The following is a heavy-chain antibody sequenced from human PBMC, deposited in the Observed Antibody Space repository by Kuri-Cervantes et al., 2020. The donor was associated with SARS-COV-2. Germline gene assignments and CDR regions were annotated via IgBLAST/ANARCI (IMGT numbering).Heavy chain of an antibody. D-gene: IGHD6-6*01. CDR1: GFTFDDYA. CDR3: AEDIREQLVGGVGWFDP. J-gene: IGHJ5*02. Sequence: SLKISCAASGFTFDDYAMHWVRQAPGKGLEWVSGISWKSGSIGYADSVKGRFTISRDNAKNSLYLQMNSLRAEDTALYYCAEDIREQLVGGVGWFDPWGQGTLVTVSS. CDR2: ISWKSGSI. V-gene: IGHV3-9*01.